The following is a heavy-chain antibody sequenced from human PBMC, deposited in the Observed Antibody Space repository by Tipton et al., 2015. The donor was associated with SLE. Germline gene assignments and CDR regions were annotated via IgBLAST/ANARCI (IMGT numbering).Heavy chain of an antibody. CDR2: IYYSGST. V-gene: IGHV4-39*07. CDR1: GGSISSSSYY. D-gene: IGHD6-13*01. CDR3: DVSSWSDAFDI. Sequence: TLSLTCTVSGGSISSSSYYWGWIRQPPGKGLEWIGSIYYSGSTYYNPSLKSRVTISVDTSKNQFSLKLSSVTAADTTVYYCDVSSWSDAFDIWGQGTMVTVSS. J-gene: IGHJ3*02.